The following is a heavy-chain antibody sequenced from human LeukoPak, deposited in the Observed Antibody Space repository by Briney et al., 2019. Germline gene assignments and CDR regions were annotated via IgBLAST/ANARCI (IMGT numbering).Heavy chain of an antibody. Sequence: PSETLSLTCTVSGGSISSYYWSWIRQPPGKGLEWIGYIHYSGTTNSKPSRKSRVTISVDTPKTQFSLKLSSVTAADTAVYSCPRSLNSYGSGSYSHTTGPWGPGTLVTVSS. CDR1: GGSISSYY. D-gene: IGHD3-10*01. J-gene: IGHJ4*02. CDR3: PRSLNSYGSGSYSHTTGP. CDR2: IHYSGTT. V-gene: IGHV4-59*01.